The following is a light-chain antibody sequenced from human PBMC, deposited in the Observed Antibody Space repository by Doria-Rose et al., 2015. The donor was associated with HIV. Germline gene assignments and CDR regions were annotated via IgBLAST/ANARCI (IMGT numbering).Light chain of an antibody. CDR1: QTISGW. J-gene: IGKJ1*01. V-gene: IGKV1-5*03. Sequence: DIQVTQSPSTLSASVGDRVSITCRASQTISGWLAWYQQKPGKAPKLLIYKASTSENGVPSRFSGSGSGTEFTLTISSLQPDDFATYYCQQYNSYSPSTFGQGTKVEIK. CDR3: QQYNSYSPST. CDR2: KAS.